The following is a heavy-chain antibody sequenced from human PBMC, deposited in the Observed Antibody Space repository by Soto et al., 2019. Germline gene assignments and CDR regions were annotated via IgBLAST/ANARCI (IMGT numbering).Heavy chain of an antibody. Sequence: QVQLVQSGAEVKKPGSSVKVSCKASGGTFSSYAISWVRQAPGQGLEWRGGILPIFGTANYAQKFQGRVTITADKSTSTAYMELSSLRSEDTAVYYCVAGYDFWSGCFDPWGQGTLVTVSS. CDR1: GGTFSSYA. J-gene: IGHJ5*02. D-gene: IGHD3-3*01. CDR3: VAGYDFWSGCFDP. CDR2: ILPIFGTA. V-gene: IGHV1-69*06.